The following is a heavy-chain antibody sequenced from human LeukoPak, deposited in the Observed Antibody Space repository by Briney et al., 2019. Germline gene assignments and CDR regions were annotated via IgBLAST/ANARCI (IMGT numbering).Heavy chain of an antibody. D-gene: IGHD2-2*01. CDR1: GGTFSSYA. V-gene: IGHV1-69*13. CDR2: IIPIFGTP. Sequence: SVKVSCKASGGTFSSYAISWVRQAPGQGLEWMGGIIPIFGTPNYAQKFQGRVTITADESTSTAYMELSSLRSEDTAVYYCARGGRCSSTSCYPINYYYYGMDVWGQGTTVTVSS. CDR3: ARGGRCSSTSCYPINYYYYGMDV. J-gene: IGHJ6*02.